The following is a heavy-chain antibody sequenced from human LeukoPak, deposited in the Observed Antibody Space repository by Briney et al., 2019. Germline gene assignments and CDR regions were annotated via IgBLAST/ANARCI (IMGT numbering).Heavy chain of an antibody. CDR2: ISGSGGST. J-gene: IGHJ4*02. Sequence: GGSLRLSCAASGFTFSSYAMSWVRQAPGKGLEWVSAISGSGGSTYYADSVRGRFTISRDNAKNSLYLQMNSLRAEDTAVYYCARVRPGYYCDYWGQGILVTVSS. CDR3: ARVRPGYYCDY. CDR1: GFTFSSYA. V-gene: IGHV3-23*01.